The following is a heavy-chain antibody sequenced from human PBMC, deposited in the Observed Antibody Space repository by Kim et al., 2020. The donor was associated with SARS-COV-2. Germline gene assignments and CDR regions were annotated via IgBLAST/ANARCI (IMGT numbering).Heavy chain of an antibody. CDR3: AREGGTSGHAGWFDA. CDR2: ISNDGSWQ. J-gene: IGHJ5*02. CDR1: GFTFSDSP. V-gene: IGHV3-30*04. D-gene: IGHD5-12*01. Sequence: GGSLRLSCAASGFTFSDSPMHWVRQAPGKGLEWVAVISNDGSWQSYPESVKGRFIISRDNSKNTLYMEMNSLRREDTATYYCAREGGTSGHAGWFDARGQGILVTVAS.